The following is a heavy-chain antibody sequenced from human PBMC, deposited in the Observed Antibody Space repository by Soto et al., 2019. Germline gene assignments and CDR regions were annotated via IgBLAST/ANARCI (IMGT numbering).Heavy chain of an antibody. CDR3: ARIHSALLEV. CDR2: ISYSGST. CDR1: GASVSSGSYQ. J-gene: IGHJ6*02. D-gene: IGHD3-10*01. V-gene: IGHV4-61*01. Sequence: SETLSLTCAVSGASVSSGSYQWSWIRQPPGKGLEWIGYISYSGSTDYNPSLESRVTISADTSKNQFSLKLSSVTAADTAVYYCARIHSALLEVWGQGTTVTVSS.